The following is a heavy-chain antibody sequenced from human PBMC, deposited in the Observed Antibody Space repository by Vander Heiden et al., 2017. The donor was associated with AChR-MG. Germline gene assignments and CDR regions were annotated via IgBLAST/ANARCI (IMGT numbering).Heavy chain of an antibody. J-gene: IGHJ1*01. Sequence: QVQLVESGGGVVQPGRSLRLSCAASGFTFSSYGMHWVRQAPGKGLEWVAVIWYDGSNKYYADSVKGRFTISRDNSKNTLYLQMNSLRAEDTAVYYCATMIVVVRGIQHWGQGTLVTVSS. CDR2: IWYDGSNK. V-gene: IGHV3-33*01. CDR3: ATMIVVVRGIQH. D-gene: IGHD3-22*01. CDR1: GFTFSSYG.